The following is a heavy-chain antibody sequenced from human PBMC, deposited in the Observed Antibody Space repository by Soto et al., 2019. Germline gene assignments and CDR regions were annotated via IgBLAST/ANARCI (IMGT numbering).Heavy chain of an antibody. CDR3: ARDSRYYYDSSGYSPIYYGMDV. D-gene: IGHD3-22*01. J-gene: IGHJ6*02. V-gene: IGHV4-31*03. Sequence: SETLSLTCTVSGGSISSGGYYWSWIRQHPGKGLEWTGYIYYSGSTYYNPSLKSRVTISVDTSKNQFSLKLSSVTAADTAVYYCARDSRYYYDSSGYSPIYYGMDVWGQGTTVTVSS. CDR1: GGSISSGGYY. CDR2: IYYSGST.